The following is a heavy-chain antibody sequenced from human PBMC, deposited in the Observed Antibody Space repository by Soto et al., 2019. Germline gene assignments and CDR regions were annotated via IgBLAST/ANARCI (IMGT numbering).Heavy chain of an antibody. J-gene: IGHJ4*02. V-gene: IGHV4-31*01. CDR3: ARDAPRAPRLDY. Sequence: TLCLTCTVSGGSISSGGYYWSWMRQHPGKGREWIGYIYYRGTTSYIPSPKSLVTLSVDTSKNPFSPQLSSVTAADTAVYSCARDAPRAPRLDYWGQGTLVTVSS. CDR2: IYYRGTT. CDR1: GGSISSGGYY. D-gene: IGHD3-10*01.